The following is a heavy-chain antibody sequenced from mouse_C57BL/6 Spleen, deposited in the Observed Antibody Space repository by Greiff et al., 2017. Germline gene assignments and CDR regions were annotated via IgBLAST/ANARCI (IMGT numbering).Heavy chain of an antibody. D-gene: IGHD1-1*01. CDR2: IYPGNSDT. Sequence: EVMLVESGTVLARPGASVKMSCKTSGYTFTSYWMHWVKQRPGQGLEWIGAIYPGNSDTSYNQKFKGKAKLTAVTSASTAYMELSSLTNEDSAVYYCTNYYGSSYHYAMDYWGQGTSVTVSS. V-gene: IGHV1-5*01. CDR3: TNYYGSSYHYAMDY. CDR1: GYTFTSYW. J-gene: IGHJ4*01.